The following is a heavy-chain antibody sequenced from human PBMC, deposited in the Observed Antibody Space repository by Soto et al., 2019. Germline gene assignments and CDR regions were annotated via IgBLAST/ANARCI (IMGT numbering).Heavy chain of an antibody. D-gene: IGHD3-22*01. CDR2: VFHSGTT. Sequence: LSLTCAVSGSSINSGDFWGWIRQPPGKGLEWIGSVFHSGTTYYNPSLRSRVTISVDMSKNQFSLNLRSVTAADTAVYYCARDPHYYYNVDYVDYWGPGTLVTVSS. J-gene: IGHJ4*02. V-gene: IGHV4-38-2*01. CDR1: GSSINSGDF. CDR3: ARDPHYYYNVDYVDY.